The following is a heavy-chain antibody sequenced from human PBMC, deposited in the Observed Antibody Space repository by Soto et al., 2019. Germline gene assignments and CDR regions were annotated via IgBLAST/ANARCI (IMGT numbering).Heavy chain of an antibody. D-gene: IGHD2-21*01. CDR2: VSIGGST. V-gene: IGHV3-23*01. Sequence: DVQLLESVGGLVQPEGSLRLSCAPSGFTFSSYAMGWVRQGPGKGLEWVAVVSIGGSTHYADSVRGRFTISRDNSKNTLSLQMNSLTAEDTAVYFCAKRCGAGGHFDYWGQGALVTVSS. J-gene: IGHJ4*02. CDR1: GFTFSSYA. CDR3: AKRCGAGGHFDY.